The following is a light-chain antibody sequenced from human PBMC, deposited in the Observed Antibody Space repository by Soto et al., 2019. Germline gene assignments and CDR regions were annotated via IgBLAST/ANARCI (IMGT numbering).Light chain of an antibody. V-gene: IGKV1-5*03. CDR1: QSISIW. CDR3: QQHNSYSPA. CDR2: KAS. J-gene: IGKJ1*01. Sequence: DIQMTQSPSTLSASVGDRVTITCRASQSISIWLAWYQQMPGKAPKLLIYKASTLESGVPSRFSGSGSGTEFTLTISSLQPDDFATYYCQQHNSYSPAFGQGTKVEIK.